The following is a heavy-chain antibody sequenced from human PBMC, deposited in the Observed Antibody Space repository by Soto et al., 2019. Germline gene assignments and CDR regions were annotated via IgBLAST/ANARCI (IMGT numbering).Heavy chain of an antibody. V-gene: IGHV4-31*02. D-gene: IGHD5-18*01. Sequence: SETLSLTCTVSGGSISSGGYYWSWIRQHPGKGLEWIGYIYYSGSTYYNPSLKSRVTISVDTSKNQFSLKLSSVTAADTAVYYCARDTAMVWSLGYYYYGMDVWGQGTTVTVS. CDR2: IYYSGST. J-gene: IGHJ6*02. CDR1: GGSISSGGYY. CDR3: ARDTAMVWSLGYYYYGMDV.